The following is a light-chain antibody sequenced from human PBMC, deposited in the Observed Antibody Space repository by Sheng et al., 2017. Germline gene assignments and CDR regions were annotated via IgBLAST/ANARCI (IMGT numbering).Light chain of an antibody. V-gene: IGKV2-30*01. CDR2: KVS. J-gene: IGKJ1*01. Sequence: DVVMTQSPLSLPVTLGQPASISCRSSQSLVYSDGNTYLSWFHLRPGQSPRRLIYKVSRRDSGVPDRFSGSGSGTDFTLTISSLHPEDFATYFCQQADSFPWTFGQGTKVEIK. CDR3: QQADSFPWT. CDR1: QSLVYSDGNTY.